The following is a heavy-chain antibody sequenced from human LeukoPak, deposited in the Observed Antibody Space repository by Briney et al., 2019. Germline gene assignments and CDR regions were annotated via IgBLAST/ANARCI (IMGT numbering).Heavy chain of an antibody. J-gene: IGHJ4*02. V-gene: IGHV3-7*04. CDR3: ARGYDFWSGCYTL. CDR1: GFTFSGYW. D-gene: IGHD3-3*01. Sequence: QPGGSLRLSCAASGFTFSGYWMSWVRQAPGKGLEWVANIKHDGSEKYYVDSVKGRFTISRDNAKNSLYLQMNRLRAEDTAVYYCARGYDFWSGCYTLWGQGTLVTVSS. CDR2: IKHDGSEK.